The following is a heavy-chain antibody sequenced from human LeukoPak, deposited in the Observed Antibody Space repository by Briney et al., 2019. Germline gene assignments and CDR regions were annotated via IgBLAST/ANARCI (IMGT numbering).Heavy chain of an antibody. V-gene: IGHV1-2*02. Sequence: ASVKVSCKTSGYTFTAYYINWVRQAPGQGLEWLGWINTSSGDTNYAQNFQGRVTMTGDTSINTTYMELSSLTSDDTAVYYCASAQMKLATIGWGQGTLVTVSS. CDR3: ASAQMKLATIG. D-gene: IGHD5-24*01. J-gene: IGHJ4*02. CDR2: INTSSGDT. CDR1: GYTFTAYY.